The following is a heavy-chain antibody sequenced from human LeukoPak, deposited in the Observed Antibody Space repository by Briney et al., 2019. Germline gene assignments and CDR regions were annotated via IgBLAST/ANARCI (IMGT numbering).Heavy chain of an antibody. D-gene: IGHD6-13*01. CDR2: IYPGYSDT. V-gene: IGHV5-51*01. CDR3: ARLRAQHPPHFDY. CDR1: GYSFTSYW. J-gene: IGHJ4*02. Sequence: GEALKISCKGSGYSFTSYWIGWVRPMPGKGLEWMGIIYPGYSDTRYSPSFQGQVTISADKSISTAYLQWSSLKASDTAMYYCARLRAQHPPHFDYWGQGTLVTVSS.